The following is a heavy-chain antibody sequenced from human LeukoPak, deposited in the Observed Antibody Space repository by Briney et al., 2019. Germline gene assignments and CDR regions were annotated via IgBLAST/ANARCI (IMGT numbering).Heavy chain of an antibody. CDR3: AREDLGAAYFDF. CDR2: TYYRSKWYN. V-gene: IGHV6-1*01. J-gene: IGHJ4*02. D-gene: IGHD3-16*01. Sequence: SQTLSLTCAISGDSVSTNNVAWNWIRQSPLRGLEWLGRTYYRSKWYNDYAVSVKSRITVNPDTSKNQFSLQLNSVTPDDTAIYYCAREDLGAAYFDFWGQGTLVTVSS. CDR1: GDSVSTNNVA.